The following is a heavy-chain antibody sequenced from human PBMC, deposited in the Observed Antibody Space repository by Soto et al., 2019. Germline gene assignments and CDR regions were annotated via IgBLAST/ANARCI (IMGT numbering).Heavy chain of an antibody. Sequence: ASVKVSCKASGYTFTGYYMHWVRQAPGQGXEWMGWINPNSGGTNYAQKFQGWVTMTRDTSISTAYMELSRLRSDDTAVYYCARERKYRSGGSCSPDYYYGMDVWGQGTTVTVSS. CDR3: ARERKYRSGGSCSPDYYYGMDV. D-gene: IGHD2-15*01. CDR1: GYTFTGYY. CDR2: INPNSGGT. J-gene: IGHJ6*02. V-gene: IGHV1-2*04.